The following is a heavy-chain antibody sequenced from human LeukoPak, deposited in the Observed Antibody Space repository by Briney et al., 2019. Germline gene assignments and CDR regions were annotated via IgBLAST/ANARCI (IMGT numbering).Heavy chain of an antibody. CDR2: INPNSGGT. CDR1: GYTFTGYY. CDR3: AREGAYLNAFDI. V-gene: IGHV1-2*06. Sequence: ASVKVSCXASGYTFTGYYMHWVRQAPGQGLEWMGRINPNSGGTNYAQKFQGRVTMTRDTSISTAYMELSRLRSDDTAVYYCAREGAYLNAFDIWGQGTMVTVSS. D-gene: IGHD3-16*01. J-gene: IGHJ3*02.